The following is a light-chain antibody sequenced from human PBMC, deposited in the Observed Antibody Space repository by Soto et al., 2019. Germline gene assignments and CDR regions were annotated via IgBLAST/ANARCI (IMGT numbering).Light chain of an antibody. CDR3: QQNYNIPPWK. CDR1: QSISTY. V-gene: IGKV1-39*01. J-gene: IGKJ1*01. Sequence: DIQMTQSPPSLSASVGDTITITCRASQSISTYLDWYQVTPGKAPKVLIYAASTLQDGVPSRFSGSGSGTDFTLTIKSLQPEDFANYYCQQNYNIPPWKFGKGTKADI. CDR2: AAS.